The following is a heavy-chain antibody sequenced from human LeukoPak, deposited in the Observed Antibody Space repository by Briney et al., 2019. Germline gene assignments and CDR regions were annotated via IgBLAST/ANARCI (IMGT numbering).Heavy chain of an antibody. CDR2: IIPIFGTA. J-gene: IGHJ6*03. V-gene: IGHV1-69*05. D-gene: IGHD3-3*01. CDR3: ARGAGGFWSGYYRRDYYYCYYMDV. Sequence: SVKVSCKASAGTFSSYAISWVRQAPGQGLEWMGRIIPIFGTANYEQKFQGRVTITTDESTSTAYMEVSSLRSEDTAVYYCARGAGGFWSGYYRRDYYYCYYMDVWGKGTTVTVSS. CDR1: AGTFSSYA.